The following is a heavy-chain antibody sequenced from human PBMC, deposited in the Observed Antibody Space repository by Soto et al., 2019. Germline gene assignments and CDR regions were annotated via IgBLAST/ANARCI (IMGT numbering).Heavy chain of an antibody. CDR2: IKEDGSET. Sequence: EVQLVESGGGLVQPGGSLRLSCAASGFTSSTYWMTWVRQAPGKGLEWLANIKEDGSETHSLDSVKGRFAISRDNSKNSLYLQMNSLRVEDTAVYYCARLRGDYFDYWGQGTLVTVSS. CDR1: GFTSSTYW. V-gene: IGHV3-7*01. CDR3: ARLRGDYFDY. J-gene: IGHJ4*02.